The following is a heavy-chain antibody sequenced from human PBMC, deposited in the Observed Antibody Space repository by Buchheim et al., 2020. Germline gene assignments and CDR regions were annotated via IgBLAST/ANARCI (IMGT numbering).Heavy chain of an antibody. Sequence: QVQLVQSGAEVKKPGASVKVSCKASGYTFTGYYMHWVRQAPGQGLEWMGWINPNSGGTNYAQKFQGWVTMTRDTSISTAYMELSRLRSDDTAVYYWARERSRAALHRKSYYYYGMDVWGQGTT. D-gene: IGHD6-13*01. CDR1: GYTFTGYY. J-gene: IGHJ6*02. CDR3: ARERSRAALHRKSYYYYGMDV. V-gene: IGHV1-2*04. CDR2: INPNSGGT.